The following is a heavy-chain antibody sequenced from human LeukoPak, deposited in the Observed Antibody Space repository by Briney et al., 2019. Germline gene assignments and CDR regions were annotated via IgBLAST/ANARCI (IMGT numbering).Heavy chain of an antibody. V-gene: IGHV3-23*01. CDR3: ASLTVVVVTAVPRATDY. Sequence: GGSLRLSCAASGFTFSSYAMSWVRQAPGKGLEWVSAISGSGGSTYYADSVKGRFTISRDDSKNTLYLQMNSLRAEDTAVYYCASLTVVVVTAVPRATDYWGQGTLVTVSS. D-gene: IGHD2-2*01. CDR1: GFTFSSYA. J-gene: IGHJ4*02. CDR2: ISGSGGST.